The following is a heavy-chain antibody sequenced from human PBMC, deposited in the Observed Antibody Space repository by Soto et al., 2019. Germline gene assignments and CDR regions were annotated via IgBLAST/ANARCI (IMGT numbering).Heavy chain of an antibody. D-gene: IGHD6-6*01. CDR3: AREGYSSSSGPRGNWFEP. V-gene: IGHV1-8*01. Sequence: ASVNVSVKASGYTFTSDDINWVRQATGQVLDCVGWVNPNSGNTGYAQNFQGRVTMNKNTYISTAYMELSSLTSEDTAVYYRAREGYSSSSGPRGNWFEPWGQGTLVNVSS. CDR2: VNPNSGNT. J-gene: IGHJ5*02. CDR1: GYTFTSDD.